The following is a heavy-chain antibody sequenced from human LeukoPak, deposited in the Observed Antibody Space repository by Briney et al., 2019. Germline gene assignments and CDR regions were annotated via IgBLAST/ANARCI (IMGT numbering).Heavy chain of an antibody. Sequence: SETLSLTCTVSGGSISRSSYYWGWIRQPPGKGLEWIGSIYYSGSTNYNPSLKSRVTISVDTSKNQFSLKLSSVTAADTAVYYCARVGATRYYYYMDVWGKGTTVTISS. CDR2: IYYSGST. V-gene: IGHV4-39*07. J-gene: IGHJ6*03. D-gene: IGHD1-26*01. CDR1: GGSISRSSYY. CDR3: ARVGATRYYYYMDV.